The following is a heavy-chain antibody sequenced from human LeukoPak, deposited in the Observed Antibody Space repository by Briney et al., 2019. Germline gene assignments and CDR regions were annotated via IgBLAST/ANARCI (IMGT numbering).Heavy chain of an antibody. CDR3: ARHIVRPTMLIEY. D-gene: IGHD2-21*01. V-gene: IGHV4-34*01. J-gene: IGHJ4*02. CDR1: GGSFSGYY. CDR2: IYYTVST. Sequence: PSETLSLTCAVYGGSFSGYYWSWIRQPPGNGLEWIGNIYYTVSTHYNPSLKSRLTISVDTSKNQFSLKLSSVTAADTAVYYCARHIVRPTMLIEYWGQGILVTVSS.